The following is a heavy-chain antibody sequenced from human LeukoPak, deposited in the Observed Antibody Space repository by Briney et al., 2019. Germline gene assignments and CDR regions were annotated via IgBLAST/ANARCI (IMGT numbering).Heavy chain of an antibody. J-gene: IGHJ3*02. D-gene: IGHD3-16*01. CDR1: GGSISSGDYY. Sequence: TSETLSLTCTVSGGSISSGDYYWSWIRQHPGKGLEWIGYIYYSGSTYYNPSLKSRVTISVDTSKNQFSLKLSSVTAADTAVYYCARGGPGGRAFDIWGQGTMVTVSS. CDR2: IYYSGST. V-gene: IGHV4-31*03. CDR3: ARGGPGGRAFDI.